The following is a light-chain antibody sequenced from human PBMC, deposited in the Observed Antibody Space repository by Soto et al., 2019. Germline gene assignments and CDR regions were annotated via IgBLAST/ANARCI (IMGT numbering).Light chain of an antibody. CDR3: HQRSNWPLT. CDR1: QSVTKY. Sequence: EVVLTQSPATLSLSPGERATLSCRASQSVTKYLAWYQQKPGQALRLLIYDVSKRATGFPARFSGSGSETDFTLTISSLEPGDFAVYYCHQRSNWPLTFGVGTKLEIK. J-gene: IGKJ4*01. CDR2: DVS. V-gene: IGKV3-11*01.